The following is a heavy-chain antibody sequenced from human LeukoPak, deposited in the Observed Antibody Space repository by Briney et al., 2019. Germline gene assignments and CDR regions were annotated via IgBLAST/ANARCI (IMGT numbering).Heavy chain of an antibody. Sequence: PSETLSLTCAVYGGSFSGYYWSWIRQPPGKGLEWIGEINHSGSTNYNPSLKSRVTMSVDTSKNQFSLKLSSVTAADTAVYYCARDFNWGHGAVGIDYWGQGTLVTVSS. J-gene: IGHJ4*02. D-gene: IGHD7-27*01. CDR1: GGSFSGYY. V-gene: IGHV4-34*01. CDR3: ARDFNWGHGAVGIDY. CDR2: INHSGST.